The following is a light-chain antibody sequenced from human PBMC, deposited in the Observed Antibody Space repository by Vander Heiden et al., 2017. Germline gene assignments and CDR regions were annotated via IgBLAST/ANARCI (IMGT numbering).Light chain of an antibody. CDR2: GAS. CDR1: LSVTTS. CDR3: QQYNNWPPWT. V-gene: IGKV3-15*01. Sequence: EILMTPSPATLSVSAGERVTLSCRASLSVTTSLAWYQQKPGQPPRLLIYGASTRATGVPASFSGSGYGTEFTLTISSLQSEDFAVYFCQQYNNWPPWTFGQGTKVEIK. J-gene: IGKJ1*01.